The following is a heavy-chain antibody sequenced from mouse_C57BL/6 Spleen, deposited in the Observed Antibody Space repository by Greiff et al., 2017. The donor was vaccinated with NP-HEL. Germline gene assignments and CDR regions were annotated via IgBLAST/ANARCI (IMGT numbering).Heavy chain of an antibody. V-gene: IGHV2-2*01. CDR1: GFSLTSYG. D-gene: IGHD2-4*01. J-gene: IGHJ2*01. Sequence: QVQLKQSGPGLVQPSQSLSITCTVSGFSLTSYGVHWVRQSPGKGLEWLGVIWSGGSTDYNAAFISRLSISKDNSKSQVFFKMNSLQADDTAIYYCASLIYYDYDGYYFDYWGQGTTLTVSS. CDR2: IWSGGST. CDR3: ASLIYYDYDGYYFDY.